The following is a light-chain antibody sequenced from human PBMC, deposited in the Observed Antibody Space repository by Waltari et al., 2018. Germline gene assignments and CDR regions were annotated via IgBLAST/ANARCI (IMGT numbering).Light chain of an antibody. J-gene: IGKJ1*01. CDR3: QQYNNWPLWT. CDR2: GES. V-gene: IGKV3-15*01. CDR1: QSVSSN. Sequence: IVMTQSPATLSVSPGERATLSCRASQSVSSNLAWYQQKPCQAPRLLIYGESPRATGIPARFSGSGSGTEFTLNISSLQSEDFAVYYCQQYNNWPLWTFGQGTKVEIK.